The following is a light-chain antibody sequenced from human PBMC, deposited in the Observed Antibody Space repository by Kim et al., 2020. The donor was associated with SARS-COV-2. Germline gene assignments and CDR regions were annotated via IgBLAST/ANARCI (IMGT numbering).Light chain of an antibody. Sequence: DIQMTQSPSTLSASVGDSVTITCRASQRISTWLAWYQQKPGKAPKLLIYKASSLESGVPSRFSGSGSGTEFTLTVSSLQPDDFATYHCQQYNSYPWTFGQGTKVDIK. J-gene: IGKJ1*01. CDR3: QQYNSYPWT. V-gene: IGKV1-5*03. CDR2: KAS. CDR1: QRISTW.